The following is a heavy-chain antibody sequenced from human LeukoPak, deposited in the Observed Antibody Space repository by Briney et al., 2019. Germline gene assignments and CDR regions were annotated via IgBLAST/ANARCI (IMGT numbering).Heavy chain of an antibody. CDR3: ARELPYCSSTSCYSGIDY. CDR1: GVTFSSYA. V-gene: IGHV3-30*04. CDR2: ISYDGSNK. D-gene: IGHD2-2*01. J-gene: IGHJ4*02. Sequence: GGSLRLSCAASGVTFSSYAMHWVRQAPGKGLEWMAVISYDGSNKYYADSEKRRFTIPRNNTKHPLYLQMNSLRAEDTAVYYCARELPYCSSTSCYSGIDYWGQGTLVTVSS.